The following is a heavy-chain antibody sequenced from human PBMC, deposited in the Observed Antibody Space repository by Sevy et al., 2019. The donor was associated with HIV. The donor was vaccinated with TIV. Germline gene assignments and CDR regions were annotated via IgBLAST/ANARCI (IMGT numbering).Heavy chain of an antibody. CDR3: ARDGVYCSGGSCYYIFDY. D-gene: IGHD2-15*01. J-gene: IGHJ4*02. CDR2: IIPIFGTA. Sequence: ASVKVSCKASGGTFSSYAISWVRQAPGQGLEWMGGIIPIFGTANDAQKFQGRVTITADESTSTAYMELSSLRSEDTAVYYCARDGVYCSGGSCYYIFDYWGQGTLVTVSS. CDR1: GGTFSSYA. V-gene: IGHV1-69*13.